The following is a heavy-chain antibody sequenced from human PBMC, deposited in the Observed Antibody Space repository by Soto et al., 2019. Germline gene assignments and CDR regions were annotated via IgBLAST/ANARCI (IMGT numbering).Heavy chain of an antibody. V-gene: IGHV4-30-4*01. Sequence: TLSLTCTVSGGSISSGDYYWSWIRQPPGKGLEWIGYIYYSGSTYYNPSLKSRVTISVDTSKNQFSLKLSSVTAADTAVYYCARKGGAVWYFDYWGQGTLVTFS. CDR2: IYYSGST. J-gene: IGHJ4*02. CDR1: GGSISSGDYY. D-gene: IGHD2-21*01. CDR3: ARKGGAVWYFDY.